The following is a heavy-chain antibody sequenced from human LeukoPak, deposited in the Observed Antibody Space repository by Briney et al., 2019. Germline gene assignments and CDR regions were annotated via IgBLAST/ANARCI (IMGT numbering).Heavy chain of an antibody. J-gene: IGHJ6*03. Sequence: GGSLRLSCAASGFTLSSYSMNWVRQAPGKGLEWVSYISSSSSTIYYADSVKGRFTISRDNAKNSLYLQMNSLRAEDTAVYYCARGNCGGDCYFPYYYYYYMDVWGKGTTVTVSS. CDR1: GFTLSSYS. CDR2: ISSSSSTI. CDR3: ARGNCGGDCYFPYYYYYYMDV. D-gene: IGHD2-21*01. V-gene: IGHV3-48*01.